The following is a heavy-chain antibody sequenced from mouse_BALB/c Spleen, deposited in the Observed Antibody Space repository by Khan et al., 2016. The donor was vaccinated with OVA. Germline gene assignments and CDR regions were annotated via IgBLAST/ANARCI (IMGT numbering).Heavy chain of an antibody. Sequence: QVQLQQSGAELVKAGASVKMSCKASGYTFTSYWMHWVKQRLGQGLEWFADTNPTNGRTYYNEKFKSKATLTVDKSSSTAYMLLSGPTFEDSAVYSCERIKRIVATYFDYWGQGTTLTVSS. V-gene: IGHV1S81*02. CDR2: TNPTNGRT. D-gene: IGHD1-1*01. J-gene: IGHJ2*01. CDR3: ERIKRIVATYFDY. CDR1: GYTFTSYW.